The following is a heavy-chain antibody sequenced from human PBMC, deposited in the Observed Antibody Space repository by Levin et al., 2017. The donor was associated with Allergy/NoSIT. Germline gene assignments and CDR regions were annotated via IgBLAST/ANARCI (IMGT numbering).Heavy chain of an antibody. V-gene: IGHV4-59*01. J-gene: IGHJ6*02. CDR3: ARDRLTYYYDGSGYGMDV. Sequence: SETLSLTCTVSGGPISSYYWSWIRQPPGKGLAGIGYIYYSGSTNYNPSLKSRVTISVDTSNNQSSLKLSSVTAADSAVYYCARDRLTYYYDGSGYGMDVWGQGTTVTVSS. D-gene: IGHD3-22*01. CDR1: GGPISSYY. CDR2: IYYSGST.